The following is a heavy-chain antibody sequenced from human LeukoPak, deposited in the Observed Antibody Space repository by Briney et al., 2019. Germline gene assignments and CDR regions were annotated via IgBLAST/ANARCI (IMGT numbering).Heavy chain of an antibody. CDR2: IIPILGIA. J-gene: IGHJ4*02. CDR3: ASTDTVTTSPFGY. V-gene: IGHV1-69*04. Sequence: ASVKVSCKASGGTFSSYAISWVRQAPGQGLEWMGRIIPILGIANYAQKFQGRVTITADKSTSTAYMELSSLRSEDTAVYYCASTDTVTTSPFGYWGQGTLVIVSS. CDR1: GGTFSSYA. D-gene: IGHD4-17*01.